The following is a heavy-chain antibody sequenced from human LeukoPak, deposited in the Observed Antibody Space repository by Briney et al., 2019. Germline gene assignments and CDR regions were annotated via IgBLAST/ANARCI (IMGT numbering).Heavy chain of an antibody. D-gene: IGHD3-9*01. CDR3: TRGNDTTGYFTY. V-gene: IGHV7-4-1*02. J-gene: IGHJ4*02. CDR2: INTNTGNP. Sequence: RASVKVSCKASGYTFTNYTVNWVRQAPGQGLEYMGWINTNTGNPTYAQDFAGRFVSSLDTSVTTTYLQINSLKAADSAVYYCTRGNDTTGYFTYWGQGTLVTVSS. CDR1: GYTFTNYT.